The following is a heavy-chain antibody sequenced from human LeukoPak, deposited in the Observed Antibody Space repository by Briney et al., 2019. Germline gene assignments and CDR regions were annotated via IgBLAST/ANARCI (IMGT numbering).Heavy chain of an antibody. CDR3: ARGIRGAGGEYYDILTGYSPAYYFDY. V-gene: IGHV4-34*01. J-gene: IGHJ4*02. CDR2: INHSGST. D-gene: IGHD3-9*01. CDR1: GGSFSGYY. Sequence: SETLSLTCAVYGGSFSGYYWSWIRQPPGKGLEWIGEINHSGSTNYNPSLKSRVTISVDTSKNQFSLKLSSVTAADTAVYYCARGIRGAGGEYYDILTGYSPAYYFDYWGQGTLVTVSS.